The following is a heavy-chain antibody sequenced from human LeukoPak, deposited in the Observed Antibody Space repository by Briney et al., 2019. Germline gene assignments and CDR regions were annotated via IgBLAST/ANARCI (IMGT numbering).Heavy chain of an antibody. J-gene: IGHJ4*02. CDR2: IWYDGSNK. CDR3: ARRDLDYGGYDLFDY. CDR1: GFTFSSYG. V-gene: IGHV3-33*01. Sequence: QPGGSLRLSCAASGFTFSSYGMHWVRQAPGKGLEWVAVIWYDGSNKYYADSVKGRFTISRDNSKNTLYLQMNSLRAEDTAVYYCARRDLDYGGYDLFDYWGQGTLVTVSS. D-gene: IGHD4-17*01.